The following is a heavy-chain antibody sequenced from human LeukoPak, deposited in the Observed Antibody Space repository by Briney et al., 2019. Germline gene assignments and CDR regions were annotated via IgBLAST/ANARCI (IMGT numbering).Heavy chain of an antibody. Sequence: SETLSLTCTVSGGSISSSSYYWGWIRQPPGKGLEGIGSIYYSGSTYYTPSLQSRVTISVDTSKNQFSLKLSSVTAADTAVYYCARSRAFNSGAFDPWGQGSLVTVSS. CDR3: ARSRAFNSGAFDP. D-gene: IGHD1-26*01. CDR1: GGSISSSSYY. J-gene: IGHJ5*02. V-gene: IGHV4-39*07. CDR2: IYYSGST.